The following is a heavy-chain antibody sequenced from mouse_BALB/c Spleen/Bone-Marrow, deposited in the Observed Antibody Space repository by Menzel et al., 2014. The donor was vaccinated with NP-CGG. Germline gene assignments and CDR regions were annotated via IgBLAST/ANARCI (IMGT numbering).Heavy chain of an antibody. D-gene: IGHD2-1*01. J-gene: IGHJ2*01. CDR3: ARQGYYGKGDY. Sequence: DVKLQESGGGLVQPGGSLKLSCVASGFDFSRYWMSWVRQAPGKGLEWIGEINPDSSTINYTPSLKDKFIISRDNAKNTLYLQMSKVRSEDTALYYCARQGYYGKGDYWGQGTTLTVSS. V-gene: IGHV4-1*02. CDR2: INPDSSTI. CDR1: GFDFSRYW.